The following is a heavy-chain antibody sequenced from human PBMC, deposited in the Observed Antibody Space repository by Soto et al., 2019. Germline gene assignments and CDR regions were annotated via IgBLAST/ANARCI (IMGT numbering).Heavy chain of an antibody. CDR2: MNPNSGXX. V-gene: IGHV1-8*01. J-gene: IGHJ6*02. CDR1: GYTFTSYD. CDR3: ARWPDGYYYYGMDG. Sequence: SCKASGYTFTSYDINWVRQATGQGLEWMGWMNPNSGXXGYAQKFQGRVTMTRNTSISTAYMELSSLRSEDTAVYYCARWPDGYYYYGMDGWGQGTTVTVSS.